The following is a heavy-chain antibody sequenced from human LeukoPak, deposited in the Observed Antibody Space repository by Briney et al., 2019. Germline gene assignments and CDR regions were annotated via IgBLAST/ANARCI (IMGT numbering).Heavy chain of an antibody. CDR2: INSYGSST. CDR1: GFTFSSYW. J-gene: IGHJ4*02. D-gene: IGHD6-19*01. CDR3: ARDCSSGWYV. Sequence: PGGSLRLSCGASGFTFSSYWMDCVRQSPGKGLVWGSRINSYGSSTIYADSVRGLFTISRDNAENALYVQMNSLRAEDTAVYYCARDCSSGWYVWRQGTLVTVSS. V-gene: IGHV3-74*01.